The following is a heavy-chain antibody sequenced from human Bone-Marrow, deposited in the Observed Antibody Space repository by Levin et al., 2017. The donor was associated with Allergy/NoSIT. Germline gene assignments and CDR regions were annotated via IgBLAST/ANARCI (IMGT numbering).Heavy chain of an antibody. CDR1: GFTFSSYG. V-gene: IGHV3-33*01. J-gene: IGHJ3*02. Sequence: GESLKISCAASGFTFSSYGMHWVRQAPGKGLEWVAVIWYDGSNKYYADSVKGRFTISRDNSKNTLYLQMNSLRAEDTAVYYCARSPESGYYHETDAFDIWGQGTMVTVSS. CDR2: IWYDGSNK. CDR3: ARSPESGYYHETDAFDI. D-gene: IGHD3-22*01.